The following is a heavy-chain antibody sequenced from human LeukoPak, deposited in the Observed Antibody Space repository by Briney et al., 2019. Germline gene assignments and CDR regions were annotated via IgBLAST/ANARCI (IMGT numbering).Heavy chain of an antibody. Sequence: ASVKVSCKASGYTFTGYYMHWVRQAPGQGLEWMGCINPNSGGTNYAQKFQGRVTMTRDTSISKAYMELSRLRSDDTAVYYCARGRRGYSYGAYLDYWGQGTLVTVSS. V-gene: IGHV1-2*02. J-gene: IGHJ4*02. D-gene: IGHD5-18*01. CDR2: INPNSGGT. CDR3: ARGRRGYSYGAYLDY. CDR1: GYTFTGYY.